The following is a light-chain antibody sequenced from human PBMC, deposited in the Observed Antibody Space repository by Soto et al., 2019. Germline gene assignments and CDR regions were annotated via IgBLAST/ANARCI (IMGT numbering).Light chain of an antibody. CDR2: DVT. Sequence: QSVLTQPASVSGSPGQSITISCTGTSSDIGGYNYVSWYQQHPGKAPKLLISDVTNRPSGVSNRFSGSKSANTASLTISGLQAEDEAEYYCSSYTSSTTFVFGPGTKVTVL. J-gene: IGLJ1*01. CDR1: SSDIGGYNY. V-gene: IGLV2-14*03. CDR3: SSYTSSTTFV.